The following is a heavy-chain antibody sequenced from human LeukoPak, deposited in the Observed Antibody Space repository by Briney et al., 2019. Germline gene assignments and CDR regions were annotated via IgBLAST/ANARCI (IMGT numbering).Heavy chain of an antibody. CDR2: IYYSGST. Sequence: SETLSLTCTVSGGSISSSSNYWGWIRQPPGKGLEWIGSIYYSGSTYYNPSLKSRVTISVDTSKNQFSLKLSSVTAADTAVYYCARDIIRTGVWYFDLWGRGTLVTVSS. CDR3: ARDIIRTGVWYFDL. D-gene: IGHD1-14*01. J-gene: IGHJ2*01. V-gene: IGHV4-39*07. CDR1: GGSISSSSNY.